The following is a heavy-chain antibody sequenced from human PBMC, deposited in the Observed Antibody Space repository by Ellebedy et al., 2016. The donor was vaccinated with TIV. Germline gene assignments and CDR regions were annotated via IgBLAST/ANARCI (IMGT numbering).Heavy chain of an antibody. CDR1: GGSISRSSHY. Sequence: MPSETLSLTCFVSGGSISRSSHYWGWIRQPPGKGLEWIGSINYSGTTYFKPSLKSRLAMSVETSKMQFSLELKSVTAADTAVYFCARNSPAADIGQSYGFGDWGQGTLVTVSS. CDR3: ARNSPAADIGQSYGFGD. D-gene: IGHD5-18*01. V-gene: IGHV4-39*01. CDR2: INYSGTT. J-gene: IGHJ4*02.